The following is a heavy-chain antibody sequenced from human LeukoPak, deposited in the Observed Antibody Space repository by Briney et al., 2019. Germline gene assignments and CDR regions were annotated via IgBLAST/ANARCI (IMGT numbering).Heavy chain of an antibody. Sequence: PGGSLRLSCAASGFTFSSYEMNWVRQAPGKGLEWVSYISSSGSTIYYADSVKGRFTISRDNAKNSLYLQMNSLRAEDTAVYYCARDKTGAAAGPDAFDIWGQGTMVTVSS. J-gene: IGHJ3*02. V-gene: IGHV3-48*03. D-gene: IGHD6-13*01. CDR1: GFTFSSYE. CDR2: ISSSGSTI. CDR3: ARDKTGAAAGPDAFDI.